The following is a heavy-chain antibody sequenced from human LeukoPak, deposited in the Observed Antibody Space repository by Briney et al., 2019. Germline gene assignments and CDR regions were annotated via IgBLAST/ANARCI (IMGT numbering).Heavy chain of an antibody. V-gene: IGHV4-39*01. Sequence: SETLSLTCSVSGGSISSGNYYWGWIRQPTGKGLEWIGSIYNSVSTHYNLSLKSRVSIDVDMSKNQFSLKLSSVTATDTAVYYCARNLSMGVGATRFAAFDLWGLGTMVTVSS. D-gene: IGHD1-26*01. CDR1: GGSISSGNYY. CDR2: IYNSVST. CDR3: ARNLSMGVGATRFAAFDL. J-gene: IGHJ3*01.